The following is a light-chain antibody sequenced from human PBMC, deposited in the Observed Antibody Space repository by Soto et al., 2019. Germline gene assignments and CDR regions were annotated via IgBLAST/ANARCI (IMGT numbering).Light chain of an antibody. V-gene: IGKV3-11*01. CDR1: QSVSSY. CDR2: DAS. Sequence: EIVLSQSPATVSLTTGERATLSCRASQSVSSYLAWYQQKPGQAPRLLIYDASNRATGIPARFSGSGSGTDFTLTISSLEPEDFAVYYCQQRSNWPITFGQGRRLAVK. CDR3: QQRSNWPIT. J-gene: IGKJ5*01.